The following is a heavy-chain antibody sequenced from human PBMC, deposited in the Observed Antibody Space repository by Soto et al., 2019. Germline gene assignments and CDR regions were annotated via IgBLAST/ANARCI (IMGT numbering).Heavy chain of an antibody. J-gene: IGHJ3*01. Sequence: EVQLLESGGGLVQPGGSLRLSCAASGFTFSTYAMSWVRQAPGXXXEWVSVVSDSGGSTYYADSVKGRFTVSRDNSKNTLYLQMNSLRAXDXAXXXXXXXXXXXXXXXXXXXWXXGTMV. V-gene: IGHV3-23*01. CDR2: VSDSGGST. CDR1: GFTFSTYA. CDR3: XXXXXXXXXXXXXXX.